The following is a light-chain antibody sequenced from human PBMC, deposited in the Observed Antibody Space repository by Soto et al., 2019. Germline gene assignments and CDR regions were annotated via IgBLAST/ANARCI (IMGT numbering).Light chain of an antibody. CDR1: QSVSSN. J-gene: IGKJ1*01. CDR2: GAS. CDR3: QQYNKSPRT. Sequence: IISTNSPGTIALHRGDRATXSCRASQSVSSNLAWYQQKPGQAPRLLIYGASTRATGIPARFSGSGSGTEFTLTISSLQSEDFAVYYCQQYNKSPRTF. V-gene: IGKV3-15*01.